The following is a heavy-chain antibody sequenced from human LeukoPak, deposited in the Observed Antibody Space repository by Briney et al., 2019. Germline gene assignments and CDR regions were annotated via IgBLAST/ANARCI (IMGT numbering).Heavy chain of an antibody. CDR1: GFTFSGYW. J-gene: IGHJ4*02. D-gene: IGHD2-2*01. CDR2: MSQDGSEK. V-gene: IGHV3-7*01. CDR3: ARHCSSTNCRAY. Sequence: GGSLRLSCVASGFTFSGYWMSWVRQAPGKGLEWVANMSQDGSEKYYVDSVKGRFIISRDNAKNSLYLQMNSLRVEDTAVYYCARHCSSTNCRAYWGQGTLVTVSS.